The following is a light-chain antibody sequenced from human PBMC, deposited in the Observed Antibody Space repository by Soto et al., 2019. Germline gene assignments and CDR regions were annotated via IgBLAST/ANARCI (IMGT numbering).Light chain of an antibody. CDR2: GAS. CDR1: QSVSSSY. V-gene: IGKV3-20*01. J-gene: IGKJ5*01. Sequence: ETVMTQSPATLPVSPGERASLSCRASQSVSSSYLAWYQQKPGQAPRLLIYGASSRATGIPDRFSGSGSGTDFTLTISRLEPEDFAVYYCQQYGSSPRVTFGQGTRLEIK. CDR3: QQYGSSPRVT.